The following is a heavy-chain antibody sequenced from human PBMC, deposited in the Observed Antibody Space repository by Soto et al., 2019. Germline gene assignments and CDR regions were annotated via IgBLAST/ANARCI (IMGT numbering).Heavy chain of an antibody. CDR3: AGGITIFGVVIPNFDY. V-gene: IGHV3-48*02. CDR1: GFTFSSYS. Sequence: EVQLVESGGGLVQPGGYLRLSCAASGFTFSSYSMNWVRQAPGKGLEWVSYISSSSSTIYYADSVKGRFTISRDNAKNSLYLQMNSLRDEDTAVYYCAGGITIFGVVIPNFDYWGQGTLVTVSS. D-gene: IGHD3-3*01. CDR2: ISSSSSTI. J-gene: IGHJ4*02.